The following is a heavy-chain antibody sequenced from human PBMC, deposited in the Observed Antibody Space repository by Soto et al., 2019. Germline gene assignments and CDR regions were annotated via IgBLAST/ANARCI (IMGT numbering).Heavy chain of an antibody. J-gene: IGHJ4*02. V-gene: IGHV1-3*01. CDR2: INADNGNT. CDR3: ASEIDATTATSLDY. D-gene: IGHD4-17*01. CDR1: GYTFSSSV. Sequence: QVQLVQSGAEVKKPGASVKVSCKASGYTFSSSVMHWVRQAPGQGLEWMGWINADNGNTKYSQKFQGRVTMTWDTSASTAYMELSSLRSEDTAIYYCASEIDATTATSLDYWGQGTLVTVSS.